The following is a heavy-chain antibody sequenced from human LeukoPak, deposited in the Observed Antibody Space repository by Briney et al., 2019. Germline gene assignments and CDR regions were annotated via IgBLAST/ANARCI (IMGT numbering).Heavy chain of an antibody. J-gene: IGHJ6*02. V-gene: IGHV4-59*12. D-gene: IGHD3-3*01. Sequence: PSETLSLTCTVSGGSISSYYWSWIRQPPGKGLEWIGYIYYSGSTKYNPSLKSRVTISVDTSKNQFSLKLSSVTAADTAVYYCARSMGVVIIRPHPRGMDVWGQGTTVTVSS. CDR2: IYYSGST. CDR3: ARSMGVVIIRPHPRGMDV. CDR1: GGSISSYY.